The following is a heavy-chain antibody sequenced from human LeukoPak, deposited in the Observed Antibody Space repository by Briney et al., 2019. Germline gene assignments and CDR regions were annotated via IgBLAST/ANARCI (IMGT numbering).Heavy chain of an antibody. J-gene: IGHJ4*02. D-gene: IGHD3-3*01. Sequence: GGSLRLSCAASGFDFSSNWMHWVRHAPGQGLVWVSRIEGDGISTNYADSVKGRFTISRDIAKNTLYLQMNSLRAEDTGVYYCAKDHYWSIDYWGRGTLVTVSS. V-gene: IGHV3-74*01. CDR2: IEGDGIST. CDR1: GFDFSSNW. CDR3: AKDHYWSIDY.